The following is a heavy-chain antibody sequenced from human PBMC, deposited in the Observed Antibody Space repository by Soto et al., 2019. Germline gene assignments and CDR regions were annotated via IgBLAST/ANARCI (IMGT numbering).Heavy chain of an antibody. CDR1: GYTLTELS. CDR2: IIPIFGTA. J-gene: IGHJ1*01. V-gene: IGHV1-69*13. D-gene: IGHD4-17*01. CDR3: ARDHYGDYAYFQH. Sequence: SVKVSCKVSGYTLTELSMHWVRQAPGQGLEWMGGIIPIFGTANYAQKFQGRVTITADESTSTAYMELSSLRSEDTAVYYCARDHYGDYAYFQHWGQGTLVTVSS.